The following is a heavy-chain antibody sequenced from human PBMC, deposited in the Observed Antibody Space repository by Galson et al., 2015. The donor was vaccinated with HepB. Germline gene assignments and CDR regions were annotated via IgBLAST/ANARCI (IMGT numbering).Heavy chain of an antibody. J-gene: IGHJ3*02. CDR1: GDSVSSNSAA. Sequence: CAISGDSVSSNSAAWNWIRQSPSRGLEWLGRTYYRSKWYNDYAVSVKSRITINPDTSKNQFSLQLNSVTPEDTAVYYCARDSRDGYNYVGAFDIWGQGTMVTVSS. CDR2: TYYRSKWYN. V-gene: IGHV6-1*01. D-gene: IGHD5-24*01. CDR3: ARDSRDGYNYVGAFDI.